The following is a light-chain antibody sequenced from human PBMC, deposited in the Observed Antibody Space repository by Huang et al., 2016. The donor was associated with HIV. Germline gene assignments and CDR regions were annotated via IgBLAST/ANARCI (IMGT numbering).Light chain of an antibody. Sequence: EIVLTQSPGTLSLSPGERATLSCRTSQSVSSSYLAWYQQKPGQASRLLFYGASSRATCIPDRFSGSGSGTDFTLTISRLEPEDFAVYDCQQYDSSPWTFGQGTKVEIK. CDR1: QSVSSSY. CDR2: GAS. V-gene: IGKV3-20*01. CDR3: QQYDSSPWT. J-gene: IGKJ1*01.